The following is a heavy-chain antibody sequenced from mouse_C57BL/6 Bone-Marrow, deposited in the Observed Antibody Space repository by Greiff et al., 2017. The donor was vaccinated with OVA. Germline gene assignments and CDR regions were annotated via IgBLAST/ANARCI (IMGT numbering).Heavy chain of an antibody. D-gene: IGHD3-3*01. Sequence: QVQLQQPGAELVKPGASVKMSCKASGYTFTSYWITWVKQRPGQGLEWIGDIYPGSGSTNYNEKFKGKATLTADKSSSTAYMQLSSLTSEDSAVYFCARRGPIWYFDVWGTGTTVTVSS. CDR1: GYTFTSYW. J-gene: IGHJ1*03. CDR3: ARRGPIWYFDV. V-gene: IGHV1-55*01. CDR2: IYPGSGST.